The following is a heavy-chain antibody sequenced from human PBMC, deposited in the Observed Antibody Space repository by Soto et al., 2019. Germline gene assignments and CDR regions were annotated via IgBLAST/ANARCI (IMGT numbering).Heavy chain of an antibody. Sequence: PSETLSLTCTVSGGSISSYYWSWIRQPPGKGLEWIGYIYYSGSTNYNPSLKSRVTISVDTSKNQFSLKLSSVTAADTAVYFCAREDDGGDRDYYVLDVWGKGTTVTVYS. D-gene: IGHD3-16*01. V-gene: IGHV4-59*12. CDR1: GGSISSYY. J-gene: IGHJ6*04. CDR3: AREDDGGDRDYYVLDV. CDR2: IYYSGST.